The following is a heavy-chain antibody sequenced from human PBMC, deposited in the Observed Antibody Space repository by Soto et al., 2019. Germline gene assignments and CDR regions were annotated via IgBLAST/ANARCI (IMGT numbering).Heavy chain of an antibody. D-gene: IGHD5-12*01. CDR3: AVHGTVAHSDEFDY. Sequence: QITLKESGPTLVKPTQTLTLTCTFSGFSLSSSGVGVAWIRQPPGKALEWLALIYWDADKRYSPSLKNRLTITKDTSKSQVVLTVTNMDPVDTATYFCAVHGTVAHSDEFDYWGKGTLVTVSS. J-gene: IGHJ4*02. CDR2: IYWDADK. V-gene: IGHV2-5*02. CDR1: GFSLSSSGVG.